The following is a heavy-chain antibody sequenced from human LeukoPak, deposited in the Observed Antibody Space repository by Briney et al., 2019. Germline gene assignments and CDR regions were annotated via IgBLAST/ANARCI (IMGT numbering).Heavy chain of an antibody. CDR1: GFTFSSYE. J-gene: IGHJ4*02. V-gene: IGHV3-48*03. D-gene: IGHD3-3*01. CDR3: AKGDDFWSGYSVDY. Sequence: PGGSLRLSCVASGFTFSSYEMNWVRQAPGKGLEWISYISTSGSTKYYADSVKGRFTISRDNSKNTLYLQMNSLRAEDTAVYYCAKGDDFWSGYSVDYWGQGTLVTVSS. CDR2: ISTSGSTK.